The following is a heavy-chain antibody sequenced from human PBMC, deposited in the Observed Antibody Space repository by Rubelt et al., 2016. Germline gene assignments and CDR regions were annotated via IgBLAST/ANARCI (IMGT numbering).Heavy chain of an antibody. J-gene: IGHJ4*02. CDR3: ARGNILTAGPRDY. D-gene: IGHD3-9*01. CDR2: IIPIFGTA. CDR1: GYTFNTYG. Sequence: QVRLVQSGAEVKKPGASVKVSCKTSGYTFNTYGISWVRQAPGQGLEWMGGIIPIFGTANYAKKFQGRVTITADESTGTAYSELSSLRSEDTAVYYCARGNILTAGPRDYWGQGTLVTVSS. V-gene: IGHV1-69*13.